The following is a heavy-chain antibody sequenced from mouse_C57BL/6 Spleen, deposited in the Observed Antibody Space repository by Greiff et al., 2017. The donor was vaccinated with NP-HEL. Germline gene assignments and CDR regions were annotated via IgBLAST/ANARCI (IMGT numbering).Heavy chain of an antibody. Sequence: EVQLQQSGPELVKPGASVKISCKASGYTFTDYYMNWVKQSHGKSLEWIGDINPNNGGTSYNQKFKGKATLTVDKSSSTAYMELRSLTSEDSAVYYCARSGGNFDVWGTGTTVTVSS. CDR3: ARSGGNFDV. CDR1: GYTFTDYY. V-gene: IGHV1-26*01. CDR2: INPNNGGT. J-gene: IGHJ1*03.